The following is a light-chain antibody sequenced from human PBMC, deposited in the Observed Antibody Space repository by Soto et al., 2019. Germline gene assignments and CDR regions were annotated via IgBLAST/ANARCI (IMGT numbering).Light chain of an antibody. CDR2: TNN. CDR3: AAWDDSLSGGVV. J-gene: IGLJ2*01. V-gene: IGLV1-44*01. CDR1: SSNIGSNT. Sequence: QPVLTQPPSASGTPGQRVTISCSGSSSNIGSNTVNWYQQLPGTAPKLLIHTNNQRPSGVPDRFSGSKSGTSASLAISGLQSEDEADYYCAAWDDSLSGGVVFGGGTKLTVL.